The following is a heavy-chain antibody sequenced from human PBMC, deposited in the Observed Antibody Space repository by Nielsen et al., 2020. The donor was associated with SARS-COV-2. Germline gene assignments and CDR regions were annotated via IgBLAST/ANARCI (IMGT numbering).Heavy chain of an antibody. CDR2: ISYDGSNK. J-gene: IGHJ4*02. CDR1: GFTFSSYA. Sequence: GGSLRLSCAASGFTFSSYAMHWVRQAPGKGLEWVAVISYDGSNKYYADSVKGRFTISRDNSKNTLYLQMNSLRAEDTAVYYCAREVPWGYFDYWGQGTLVTVSS. D-gene: IGHD7-27*01. V-gene: IGHV3-30-3*01. CDR3: AREVPWGYFDY.